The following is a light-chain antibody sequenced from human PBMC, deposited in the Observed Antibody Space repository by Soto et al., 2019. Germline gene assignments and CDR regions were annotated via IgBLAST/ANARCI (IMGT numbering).Light chain of an antibody. J-gene: IGLJ1*01. CDR2: EVS. CDR1: SSDVGGYNY. Sequence: QSVLTQPASVSGSPGQSITISCTGTSSDVGGYNYVSWYQQHPVKAPNLMIYEVSNRPSGVSNRFSGSKSGNTASLTISGLQAEDEADYYCSSYTSSSTRVFGTGTKVTVL. CDR3: SSYTSSSTRV. V-gene: IGLV2-14*01.